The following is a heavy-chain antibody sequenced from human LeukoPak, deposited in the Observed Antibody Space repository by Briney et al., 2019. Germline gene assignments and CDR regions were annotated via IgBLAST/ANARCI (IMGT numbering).Heavy chain of an antibody. CDR1: GYTITSYA. V-gene: IGHV7-4-1*02. D-gene: IGHD2-15*01. Sequence: GASVKVSCKASGYTITSYAINWVRQAPGQGLEWMGWINTNTGRPTYAQAFTGRFVFSLDTSVSTAYLQIISLKAEDTAVYYCARGGSRDLYHASNFDFWGQGTLVTVSS. CDR2: INTNTGRP. CDR3: ARGGSRDLYHASNFDF. J-gene: IGHJ4*02.